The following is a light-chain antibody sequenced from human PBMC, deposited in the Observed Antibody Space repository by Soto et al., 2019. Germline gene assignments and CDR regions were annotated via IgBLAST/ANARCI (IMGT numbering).Light chain of an antibody. CDR3: QQYGSSPTWT. CDR1: QSVSSSY. Sequence: EIVLTQSPGPLSLSPGERATLSCRASQSVSSSYLAWYQQKPGQAPRLLIYGASSRATGIPDRFSGSASGTDFTLTISRLEPEDCAGYYCQQYGSSPTWTFGQGTKVDIK. J-gene: IGKJ1*01. CDR2: GAS. V-gene: IGKV3-20*01.